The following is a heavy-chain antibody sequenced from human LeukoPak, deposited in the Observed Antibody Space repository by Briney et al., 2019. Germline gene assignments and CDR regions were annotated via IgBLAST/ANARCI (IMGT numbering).Heavy chain of an antibody. J-gene: IGHJ4*02. V-gene: IGHV3-21*01. CDR1: GFTFSSYS. Sequence: PGGSLRLSCAASGFTFSSYSMSWVRQAPGKGLEWVSSISSSSYIYYADSVKGRFTISRDNAKNSLYLQMNSLRAEDTAVYYCARWEGSYYYYWGQGTLVTVSS. D-gene: IGHD1-26*01. CDR2: ISSSSYI. CDR3: ARWEGSYYYY.